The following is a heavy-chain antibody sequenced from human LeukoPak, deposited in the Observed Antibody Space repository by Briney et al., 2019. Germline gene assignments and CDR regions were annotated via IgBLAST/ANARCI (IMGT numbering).Heavy chain of an antibody. V-gene: IGHV3-23*01. CDR1: GFTFSSYA. D-gene: IGHD6-19*01. CDR3: AKDLYSSGWYSGFDY. Sequence: GGSLRLSCAASGFTFSSYAMSWVRQAPGKGLEWVSAISGSGGSTYYADSVTGRFTISRDNSKNTLYLQMNSLRAEDTAVYYCAKDLYSSGWYSGFDYWGQGTLVTVSS. CDR2: ISGSGGST. J-gene: IGHJ4*02.